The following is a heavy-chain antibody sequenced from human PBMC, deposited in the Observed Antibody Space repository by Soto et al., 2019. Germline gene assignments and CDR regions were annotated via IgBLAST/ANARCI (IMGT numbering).Heavy chain of an antibody. J-gene: IGHJ4*02. CDR3: ARGGDYFDY. CDR2: ISAYNGNT. CDR1: GYTFTNHD. V-gene: IGHV1-18*01. Sequence: QVQLVQSGAEVKEPGASVKVSCKASGYTFTNHDISWVRQAPGQGLEWMGWISAYNGNTHSAQHLQGRGTMTTDTSTSTAYMELRSLISDDTAVYFCARGGDYFDYWGRGTLVTVSS.